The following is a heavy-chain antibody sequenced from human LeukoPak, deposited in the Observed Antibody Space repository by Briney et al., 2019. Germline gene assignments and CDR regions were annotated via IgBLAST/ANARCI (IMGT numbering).Heavy chain of an antibody. Sequence: PGGSLRLSCAASRFTFSSYAMSWVRQAPGKGLEWVSAISGSGGSTYYADSVKGRFTISRDNSKNTLYLQMNSLRAEDTAVYYCARDGTTTRYNWFDSWGQGTLVTVSS. D-gene: IGHD1-7*01. CDR2: ISGSGGST. J-gene: IGHJ5*01. CDR1: RFTFSSYA. CDR3: ARDGTTTRYNWFDS. V-gene: IGHV3-23*01.